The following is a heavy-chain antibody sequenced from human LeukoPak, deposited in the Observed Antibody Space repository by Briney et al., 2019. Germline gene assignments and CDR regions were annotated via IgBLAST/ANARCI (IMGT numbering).Heavy chain of an antibody. D-gene: IGHD3-3*01. CDR1: GYTFTSYG. CDR3: ARLDYDFWSGYYTGLFDP. J-gene: IGHJ5*02. Sequence: ASVKVSCKASGYTFTSYGISWVRQAPGQGLEWMGWISAYSGNTNYAQKLQGRVTMTTDTSTSTAYMELSGLRSDDTAVYYCARLDYDFWSGYYTGLFDPWGQGTLVTVSS. CDR2: ISAYSGNT. V-gene: IGHV1-18*01.